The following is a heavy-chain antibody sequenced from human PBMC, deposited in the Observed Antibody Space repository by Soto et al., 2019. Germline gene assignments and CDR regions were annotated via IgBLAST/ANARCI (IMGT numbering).Heavy chain of an antibody. J-gene: IGHJ4*02. D-gene: IGHD6-19*01. CDR3: AKGKTSGWYDFDS. Sequence: EVQLLESGGDLAQPGGSLRLSCAASGFTFTNYAMSWVRQAPGKGLEWVSGISASGRDTYYADSVKDRFTISRDGSKNTLYLQMNSLRAEDTAIYYCAKGKTSGWYDFDSWGQGALVTVSS. V-gene: IGHV3-23*01. CDR1: GFTFTNYA. CDR2: ISASGRDT.